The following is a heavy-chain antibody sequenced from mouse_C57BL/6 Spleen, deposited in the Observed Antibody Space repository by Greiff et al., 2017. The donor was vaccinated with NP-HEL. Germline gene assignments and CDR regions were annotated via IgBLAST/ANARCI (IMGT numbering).Heavy chain of an antibody. CDR1: GYTFTSYW. V-gene: IGHV1-69*01. CDR3: ARSLYYGSSSYYFDY. J-gene: IGHJ2*01. D-gene: IGHD1-1*01. CDR2: IDPSDSYT. Sequence: QVQLQQPGAELVMPGASVKLSCKASGYTFTSYWMHWVKQRPGQGLEWIGEIDPSDSYTNYNQKFKGKATLTVDKSSSTAYMQLSSLTSEDSAVYYCARSLYYGSSSYYFDYWGQGTTLTVSS.